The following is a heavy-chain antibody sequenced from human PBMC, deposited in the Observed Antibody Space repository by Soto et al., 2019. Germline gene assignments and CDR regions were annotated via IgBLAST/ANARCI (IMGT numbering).Heavy chain of an antibody. CDR3: ARALGGADSY. V-gene: IGHV3-7*04. Sequence: GGSLRLSCVVSGFPFSNCWMHWVRQAPGKGLEWVANIKEDGSKKYYVDSVKGRFTISRDSAKNSLYLQMSSLRAEDTAVYYCARALGGADSYWGQGTQVTVSS. CDR2: IKEDGSKK. J-gene: IGHJ4*02. CDR1: GFPFSNCW. D-gene: IGHD6-13*01.